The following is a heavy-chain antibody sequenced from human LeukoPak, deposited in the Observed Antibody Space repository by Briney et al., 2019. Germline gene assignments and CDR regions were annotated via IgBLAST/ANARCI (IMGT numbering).Heavy chain of an antibody. Sequence: GASVTVSFKSSVYTFTSYGISWVGQAPGQGLEWMGWISAYNGNTNYAQKLQGRFTMTTDTSTSTAYMELRSLRSDDTAVYYCAREALLLSGYAFDYWGQGTLVTVSS. J-gene: IGHJ4*02. CDR3: AREALLLSGYAFDY. V-gene: IGHV1-18*01. CDR1: VYTFTSYG. D-gene: IGHD3-22*01. CDR2: ISAYNGNT.